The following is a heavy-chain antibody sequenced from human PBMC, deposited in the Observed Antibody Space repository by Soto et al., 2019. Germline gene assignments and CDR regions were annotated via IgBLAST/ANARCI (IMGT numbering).Heavy chain of an antibody. CDR1: GGTFSSYA. CDR2: IIPIFGTA. V-gene: IGHV1-69*13. J-gene: IGHJ6*02. CDR3: ARGRYSSSWYYYYGMDV. Sequence: GASVKVSCKASGGTFSSYAISWVRQAPGQGLEWMGGIIPIFGTANYAQKFQGRVTITADESTSTAYMELSSLRSEDTAVYHCARGRYSSSWYYYYGMDVWGQGTTVTVSS. D-gene: IGHD6-6*01.